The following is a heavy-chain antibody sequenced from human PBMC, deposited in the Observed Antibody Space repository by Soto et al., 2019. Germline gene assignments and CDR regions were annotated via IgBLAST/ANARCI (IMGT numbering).Heavy chain of an antibody. V-gene: IGHV1-69*01. CDR3: ARPIQYYFDTSAQSAWFDP. CDR2: IIPIFSTP. D-gene: IGHD3-22*01. CDR1: GGTLGSYA. Sequence: ASVKVCCKTSGGTLGSYAISWVRQDPRQGLEWMGGIIPIFSTPNYAQKFQGRVTITADESTSTAYMELSSLRSEDTAVYYCARPIQYYFDTSAQSAWFDPWGQGTLVTVSS. J-gene: IGHJ5*02.